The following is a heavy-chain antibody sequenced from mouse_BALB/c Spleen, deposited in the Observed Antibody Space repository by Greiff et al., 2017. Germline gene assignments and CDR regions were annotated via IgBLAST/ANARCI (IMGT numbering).Heavy chain of an antibody. CDR1: GYTFTDYA. D-gene: IGHD2-1*01. J-gene: IGHJ4*01. CDR2: ISTYYGDA. Sequence: QVHVKQSGAELVRPGVSVKISCKGSGYTFTDYAMHWVKQSHAKSLEWIGVISTYYGDASYNQKFKGKATMTVDKSSSTAYMELARLTSEDSAIYYCARSYYGNYEEAMDYWGQGTSVTVSS. V-gene: IGHV1S137*01. CDR3: ARSYYGNYEEAMDY.